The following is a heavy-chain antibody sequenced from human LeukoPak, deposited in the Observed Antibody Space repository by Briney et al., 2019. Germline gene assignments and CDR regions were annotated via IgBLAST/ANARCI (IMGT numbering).Heavy chain of an antibody. CDR3: AKFFRTITTTATRYFDY. J-gene: IGHJ4*02. D-gene: IGHD1-1*01. Sequence: TGGSLRLSCAASGFTFSTYAMSWVRQAPGKGLEWVSGTSGSGGSTYYADSVKGRFTISRDNSKNTLYLQMNSLRDEDTAVYYCAKFFRTITTTATRYFDYWGQGTLVTVSS. CDR2: TSGSGGST. CDR1: GFTFSTYA. V-gene: IGHV3-23*01.